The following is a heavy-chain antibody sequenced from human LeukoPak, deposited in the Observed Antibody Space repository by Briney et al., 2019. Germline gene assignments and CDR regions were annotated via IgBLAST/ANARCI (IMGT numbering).Heavy chain of an antibody. D-gene: IGHD3-22*01. CDR2: IYTSGSI. Sequence: SETLSLTCTVSGVSVSTYYWSWIRQPAGKGLEWIGRIYTSGSISYNSCLQSRVTMSVDTSKNQFSLNLSSVTAADTAVYYCARQVGSFTMMPWGQGTLVTVSS. CDR1: GVSVSTYY. CDR3: ARQVGSFTMMP. V-gene: IGHV4-4*07. J-gene: IGHJ1*01.